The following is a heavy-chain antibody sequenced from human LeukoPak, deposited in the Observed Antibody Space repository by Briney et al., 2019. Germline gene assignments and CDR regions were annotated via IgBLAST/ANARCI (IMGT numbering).Heavy chain of an antibody. CDR2: INSDGSST. Sequence: GGSLRLSCAASGFILSSYWMSWVRQAPGKGLVWVSRINSDGSSTSYADSVKGRFTISRDNAKNTLYLQMNSLRAEDTAVYYCARPYDSSGYYPDYWGQGTLVTVSS. J-gene: IGHJ4*02. V-gene: IGHV3-74*01. D-gene: IGHD3-22*01. CDR3: ARPYDSSGYYPDY. CDR1: GFILSSYW.